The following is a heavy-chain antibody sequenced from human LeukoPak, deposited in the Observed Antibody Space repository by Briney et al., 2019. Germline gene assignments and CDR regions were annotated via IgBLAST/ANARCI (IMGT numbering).Heavy chain of an antibody. CDR3: ARVGRSSTSLDY. V-gene: IGHV1-2*02. Sequence: ASVKVSCKASGYTFTGYYMHWVRQAPGQGLEWMGWIDPNSGGTNYAQKLQGRVTMTRDTSISTAYMDLSRLTSDDTAVYYCARVGRSSTSLDYWGQGTLVTVSS. CDR1: GYTFTGYY. J-gene: IGHJ4*02. CDR2: IDPNSGGT. D-gene: IGHD2-2*01.